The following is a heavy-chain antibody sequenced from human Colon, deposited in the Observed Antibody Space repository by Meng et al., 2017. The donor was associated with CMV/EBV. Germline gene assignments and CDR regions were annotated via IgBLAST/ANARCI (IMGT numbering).Heavy chain of an antibody. Sequence: SETLSLTCAVYGGSFSGYYWSWIRQPPGKGLEWIGEINHSGSTNYNPSLKSRVTISVDTSKNQFSLKPSSVTAADTAVYYCARGRGVDYWGQGTLVTVSS. J-gene: IGHJ4*02. CDR1: GGSFSGYY. D-gene: IGHD6-25*01. CDR2: INHSGST. V-gene: IGHV4-34*01. CDR3: ARGRGVDY.